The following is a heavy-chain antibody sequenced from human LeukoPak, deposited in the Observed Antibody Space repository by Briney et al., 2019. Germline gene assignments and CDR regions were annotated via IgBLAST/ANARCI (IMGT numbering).Heavy chain of an antibody. CDR2: ISGSGGST. CDR1: GITFSSYA. Sequence: GGSLRLSCAASGITFSSYAMSWVRQAPGKGLECVSAISGSGGSTYYAESVKGRFTISRDNSKNTLYLQMNSLRAEDTAVYYCAKGFGIAPSLKYYFGYWGQGTLVTVSS. V-gene: IGHV3-23*01. J-gene: IGHJ4*02. D-gene: IGHD2/OR15-2a*01. CDR3: AKGFGIAPSLKYYFGY.